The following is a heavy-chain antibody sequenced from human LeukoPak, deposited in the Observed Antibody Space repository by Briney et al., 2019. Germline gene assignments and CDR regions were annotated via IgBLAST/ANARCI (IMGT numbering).Heavy chain of an antibody. V-gene: IGHV5-51*01. CDR2: IYPGDSET. CDR3: ARRRDLYSGSYYPFDY. J-gene: IGHJ4*02. CDR1: GYRFTNYW. D-gene: IGHD1-26*01. Sequence: GESLKISCKGSGYRFTNYWIGWVRQMPGKGLEWMGIIYPGDSETRYSPSFQGQVTISADKSISTAYLQWSSLKASDTAMYYCARRRDLYSGSYYPFDYWGQGTLVAVSS.